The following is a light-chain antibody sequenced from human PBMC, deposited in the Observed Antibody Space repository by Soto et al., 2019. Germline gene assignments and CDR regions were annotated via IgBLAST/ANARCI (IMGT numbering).Light chain of an antibody. CDR1: QSISNW. J-gene: IGKJ1*01. CDR2: KAS. Sequence: DIQMTQSPSTLSASVGDRVTITCRASQSISNWLAWYQQKPGKAPRLLIYKASSLQSGVASRCSGSGSGTEFTLTISSLQPDDVATYYCQQYDSYSWTFGRGTKVEIK. V-gene: IGKV1-5*03. CDR3: QQYDSYSWT.